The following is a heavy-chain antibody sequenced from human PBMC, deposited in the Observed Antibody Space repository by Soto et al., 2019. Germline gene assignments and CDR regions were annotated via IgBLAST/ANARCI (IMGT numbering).Heavy chain of an antibody. CDR3: ARGNGSGSLGARFYYMDV. D-gene: IGHD3-10*01. Sequence: SETLSLTCAVYGGSFSGYYWSWIRQPPGKGLEWIGEINHSGSTNYNPSLKSRVTISVDTSKNQFSLKLSSVTAADTAVYYCARGNGSGSLGARFYYMDVWGKGTTVTVSS. CDR2: INHSGST. J-gene: IGHJ6*03. V-gene: IGHV4-34*01. CDR1: GGSFSGYY.